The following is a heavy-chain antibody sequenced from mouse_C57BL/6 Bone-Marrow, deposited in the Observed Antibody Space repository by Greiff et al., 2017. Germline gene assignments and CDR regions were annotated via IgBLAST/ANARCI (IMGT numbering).Heavy chain of an antibody. CDR1: GYTFTDYE. CDR2: IDPETGGT. CDR3: TLYGSSSYYFDY. D-gene: IGHD1-1*01. Sequence: VQLQQSGAELVRPGASVTLSCKASGYTFTDYEMHWVKQTPVHGLEWIGAIDPETGGTAYNQKFKGKAILTADKSSSTAYMELRSLTSEDSAVYYCTLYGSSSYYFDYWGQGTTLTVSS. V-gene: IGHV1-15*01. J-gene: IGHJ2*01.